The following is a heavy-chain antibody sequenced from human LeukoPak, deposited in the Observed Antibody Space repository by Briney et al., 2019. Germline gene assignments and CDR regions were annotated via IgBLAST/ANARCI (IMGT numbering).Heavy chain of an antibody. Sequence: EASVKVSCKASGYTFTSYAMNWVRQAPGQGLEWMGWINTNTGNPTYAQGFTGRFVFSLDTSVSTAYLQISSLKAEDTAVYYCASTLVSRYYYGMDVWGQGTTVTVSS. CDR2: INTNTGNP. D-gene: IGHD6-13*01. V-gene: IGHV7-4-1*02. CDR1: GYTFTSYA. J-gene: IGHJ6*02. CDR3: ASTLVSRYYYGMDV.